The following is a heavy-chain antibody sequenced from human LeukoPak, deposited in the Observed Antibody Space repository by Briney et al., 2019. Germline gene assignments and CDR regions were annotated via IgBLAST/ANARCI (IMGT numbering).Heavy chain of an antibody. D-gene: IGHD2-21*02. V-gene: IGHV3-33*01. CDR3: ARGCQLILAYCGGDCYPDFDY. CDR1: GFTFSSYG. J-gene: IGHJ4*02. Sequence: GGSLRLSCAASGFTFSSYGMHWVRQAPGKGLEWVAVIWYDGSNKYYADSVKGRFTISRDNSKNTLYLQMNSLRAEDTAVYYCARGCQLILAYCGGDCYPDFDYWGQGTLVTVSS. CDR2: IWYDGSNK.